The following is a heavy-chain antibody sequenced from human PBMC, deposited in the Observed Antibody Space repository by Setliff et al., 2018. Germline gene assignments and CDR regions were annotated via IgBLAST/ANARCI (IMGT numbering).Heavy chain of an antibody. V-gene: IGHV3-30-3*01. J-gene: IGHJ4*02. CDR1: GFTISCYA. CDR3: ARSDGGSSGLDY. Sequence: PGGSLRLSCAASGFTISCYAIHWVRQAPGKGLEWVAVSRYAENYQYYADSVKGRFTISRDNSENTLYLQMNSLRPDDTAVYHCARSDGGSSGLDYWGQGTLVTVSS. CDR2: SRYAENYQ. D-gene: IGHD2-15*01.